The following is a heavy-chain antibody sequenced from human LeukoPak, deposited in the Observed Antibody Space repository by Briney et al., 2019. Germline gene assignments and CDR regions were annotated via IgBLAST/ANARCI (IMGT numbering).Heavy chain of an antibody. CDR1: GFTFSDYY. V-gene: IGHV3-11*01. CDR2: ISSSGSTI. J-gene: IGHJ4*02. D-gene: IGHD3-22*01. Sequence: GGSLRLSCAASGFTFSDYYMSWIRQAPGKGLEWVSYISSSGSTICYADSVKGRFTISRDNAKNSLYLQMNSLRAEDTAVYYCAKYYYDSSGYYPFTFFDYWGQGTLVTVSS. CDR3: AKYYYDSSGYYPFTFFDY.